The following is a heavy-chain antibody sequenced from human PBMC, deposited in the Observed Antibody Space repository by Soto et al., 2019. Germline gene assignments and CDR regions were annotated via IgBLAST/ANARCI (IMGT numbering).Heavy chain of an antibody. Sequence: ASVKVSCKASGYTFTSYGINWVRQAPGRGLEWMGWINPGNGNTKYSQQFQGRVIIDRDTSASTAYMELSSLRSEDTAVYYCERGGYFDSSNYLAYWGVGTRVTVPS. D-gene: IGHD3-22*01. CDR1: GYTFTSYG. CDR2: INPGNGNT. J-gene: IGHJ4*02. CDR3: ERGGYFDSSNYLAY. V-gene: IGHV1-3*01.